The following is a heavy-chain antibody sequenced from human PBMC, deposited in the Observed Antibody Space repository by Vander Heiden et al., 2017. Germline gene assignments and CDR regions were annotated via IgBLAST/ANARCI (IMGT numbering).Heavy chain of an antibody. CDR1: GFTFSSYW. V-gene: IGHV3-74*01. CDR2: INRDGSNI. CDR3: VSCTGSHDAFDI. D-gene: IGHD2-8*02. Sequence: EAQLVESGGGLVQPGGSLRLSGAASGFTFSSYWMHWVRQAPGKGLVWVSGINRDGSNIRYADSVKGRFTISRDNAINTLYLQMNTLRADDTAVYYCVSCTGSHDAFDIWGQGTMVTVSS. J-gene: IGHJ3*02.